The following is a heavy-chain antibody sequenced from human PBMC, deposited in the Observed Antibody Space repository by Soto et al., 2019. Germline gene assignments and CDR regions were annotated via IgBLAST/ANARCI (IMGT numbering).Heavy chain of an antibody. V-gene: IGHV1-18*04. CDR1: GYTFTSYG. CDR3: ARDSSASVAPGWFDP. Sequence: GASVKVSCKASGYTFTSYGISWVRQAPGQGLEWMGWISAYNGNTNYAQKLQGRVTMTTDTSTSTAYMELRSLRSDDTAVYYCARDSSASVAPGWFDPWGQGTPVTVYS. CDR2: ISAYNGNT. D-gene: IGHD2-15*01. J-gene: IGHJ5*02.